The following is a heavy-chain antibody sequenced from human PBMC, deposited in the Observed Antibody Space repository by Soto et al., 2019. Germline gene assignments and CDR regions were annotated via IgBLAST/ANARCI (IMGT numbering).Heavy chain of an antibody. J-gene: IGHJ4*02. CDR3: AEGNYDILTGSLGFFDS. V-gene: IGHV3-23*01. CDR2: ISGSGGST. Sequence: PGGSLRLSCAASGFTFSSYAMTWVRQAPGKGLEWVSTISGSGGSTYYADSVKGRFTISRDNSKNTLYLQMNSLRAEDTAVYYCAEGNYDILTGSLGFFDSWGQGALVTVSS. CDR1: GFTFSSYA. D-gene: IGHD3-9*01.